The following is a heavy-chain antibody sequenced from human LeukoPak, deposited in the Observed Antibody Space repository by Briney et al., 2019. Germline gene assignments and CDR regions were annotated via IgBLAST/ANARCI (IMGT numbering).Heavy chain of an antibody. CDR1: GNYW. D-gene: IGHD2/OR15-2a*01. V-gene: IGHV3-74*01. Sequence: GGSLRLSCAGSGNYWMHWVRQAQGKGLVWVSHINSDGSWTGYADSVKGRFTISKDNAKNTVYLQMNSLRAEDTAVYYCVSFYETYWGRGTLVTVSS. CDR2: INSDGSWT. J-gene: IGHJ4*02. CDR3: VSFYETY.